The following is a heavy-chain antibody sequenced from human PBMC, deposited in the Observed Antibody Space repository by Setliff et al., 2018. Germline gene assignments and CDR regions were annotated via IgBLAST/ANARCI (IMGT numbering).Heavy chain of an antibody. J-gene: IGHJ6*03. CDR1: GYTFTDFG. CDR3: ARGVAGASPNYYYMDA. V-gene: IGHV1-18*04. D-gene: IGHD6-19*01. Sequence: ASVKVSCKASGYTFTDFGINWVRQAPGQGLEWVGWISPYSGNTYSAQRFQGRVTMTTDKSTSTAYMELKSLKSDDTAMYFCARGVAGASPNYYYMDAWGRGTTVTVSS. CDR2: ISPYSGNT.